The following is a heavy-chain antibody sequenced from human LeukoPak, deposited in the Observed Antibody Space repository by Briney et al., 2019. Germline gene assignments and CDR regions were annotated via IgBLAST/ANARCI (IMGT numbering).Heavy chain of an antibody. J-gene: IGHJ6*03. CDR1: GYSISSGYF. CDR3: ARRVQQQLANYYYYYMDV. D-gene: IGHD6-13*01. V-gene: IGHV4-38-2*02. CDR2: IYHSVTT. Sequence: SETLSLTCTVSGYSISSGYFWGWMRQPPGKGLEWIGSIYHSVTTHYNPSLKSRVTISLDTSKNQFSLKLSSVTAADTAVYYCARRVQQQLANYYYYYMDVWGKGTTVTISS.